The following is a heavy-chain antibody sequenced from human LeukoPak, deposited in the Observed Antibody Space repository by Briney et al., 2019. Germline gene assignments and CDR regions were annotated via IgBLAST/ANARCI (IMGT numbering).Heavy chain of an antibody. V-gene: IGHV1-69*13. CDR2: IIPIFGTA. Sequence: SGKVSCKASGGTFSRYAISWVRQAPGQGLEWMGGIIPIFGTANYAQKFQGRVTITADESTSTAYMELSSLRSEDTAVYYCARGCKPITYYGSGSYYGAGYWGQGTLVTVSS. J-gene: IGHJ4*02. CDR3: ARGCKPITYYGSGSYYGAGY. CDR1: GGTFSRYA. D-gene: IGHD3-10*01.